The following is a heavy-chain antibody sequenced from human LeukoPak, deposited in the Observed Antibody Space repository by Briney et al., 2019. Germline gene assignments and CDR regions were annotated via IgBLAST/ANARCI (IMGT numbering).Heavy chain of an antibody. CDR3: ARAYVYSSSPGPYFDY. CDR2: IYYSGST. V-gene: IGHV4-39*07. J-gene: IGHJ4*02. D-gene: IGHD6-13*01. Sequence: PSETLSLTCTVSGGSISSSSYYWGWIRQPPGKGLEWIGSIYYSGSTYYNPSLKSRVTISVDTSKNQFSLKLSSVTAADTAVYYCARAYVYSSSPGPYFDYWGQGTLVTVSS. CDR1: GGSISSSSYY.